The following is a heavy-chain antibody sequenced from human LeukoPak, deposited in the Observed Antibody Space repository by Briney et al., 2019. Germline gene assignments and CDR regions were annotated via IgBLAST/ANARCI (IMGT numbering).Heavy chain of an antibody. CDR1: GGSISSGSYY. Sequence: SETLSLTCTVSGGSISSGSYYWGWIRQPPGKGLEWIGYIYYSGSTNYNPSLKSRVTISVNTSKNQFSLKLSSVTAADTAVYYCGGAAPTQNWFDPWGQGTLVTVSS. D-gene: IGHD6-13*01. CDR3: GGAAPTQNWFDP. CDR2: IYYSGST. V-gene: IGHV4-61*05. J-gene: IGHJ5*02.